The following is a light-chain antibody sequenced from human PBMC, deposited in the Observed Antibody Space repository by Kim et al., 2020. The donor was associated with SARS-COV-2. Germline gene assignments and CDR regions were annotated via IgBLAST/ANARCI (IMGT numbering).Light chain of an antibody. CDR1: EGISY. Sequence: EVALTQSPATPSSSPGESVTLSCRASEGISYLAWYQQKLGQAPRLLIYDASQRAPGIPARFSGSGSGRDFSLSISRLEPEDFAIYYCQVRSNWPPTLTFGGGTKVDIK. J-gene: IGKJ4*01. CDR2: DAS. V-gene: IGKV3-11*02. CDR3: QVRSNWPPTLT.